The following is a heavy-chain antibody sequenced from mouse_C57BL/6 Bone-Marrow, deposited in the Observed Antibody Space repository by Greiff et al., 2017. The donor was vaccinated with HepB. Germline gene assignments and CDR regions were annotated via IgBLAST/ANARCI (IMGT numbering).Heavy chain of an antibody. CDR1: GYTFTSYW. D-gene: IGHD2-4*01. V-gene: IGHV1-69*01. CDR3: ARMGDYGFAY. Sequence: QVQLKQPGAELVMPGASVKLSCKASGYTFTSYWMHWVKQRPGQGLEWIGEFDPSDSYTNYNQKFKGKSTLTVDKSSSTAYMQLSSLTSEDSAVYYCARMGDYGFAYWGQGTLVTVSA. J-gene: IGHJ3*01. CDR2: FDPSDSYT.